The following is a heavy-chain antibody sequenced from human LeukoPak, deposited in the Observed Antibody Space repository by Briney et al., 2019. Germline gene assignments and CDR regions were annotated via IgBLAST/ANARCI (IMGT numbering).Heavy chain of an antibody. J-gene: IGHJ4*02. CDR1: GFTFSDYY. CDR3: ARANTDYYDSSGYYYQGY. D-gene: IGHD3-22*01. CDR2: ISSRGSTI. Sequence: GGSLRLSCAASGFTFSDYYMSWIRQAPGKGLEWVSYISSRGSTIYYADSLKGRFTISRDNAKNSLYLQMNSLRAEDTAVYYCARANTDYYDSSGYYYQGYWGQGTLVTVSS. V-gene: IGHV3-11*01.